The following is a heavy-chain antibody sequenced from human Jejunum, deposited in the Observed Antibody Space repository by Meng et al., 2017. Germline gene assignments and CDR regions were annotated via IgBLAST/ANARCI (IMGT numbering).Heavy chain of an antibody. V-gene: IGHV3-23*01. CDR3: AKDVVRSYDILTDYPRFDY. CDR1: GFTFNTYA. Sequence: EVQLLESGGGLVQRGGSLRLSCAASGFTFNTYALSWVRQAPGKGLEWVSGISGSDGGTYYAASVKGRFTISRDNSKNTLYLQMNSLRAEDTAVYYCAKDVVRSYDILTDYPRFDYWGQGTLVTVSS. CDR2: ISGSDGGT. J-gene: IGHJ4*02. D-gene: IGHD3-9*01.